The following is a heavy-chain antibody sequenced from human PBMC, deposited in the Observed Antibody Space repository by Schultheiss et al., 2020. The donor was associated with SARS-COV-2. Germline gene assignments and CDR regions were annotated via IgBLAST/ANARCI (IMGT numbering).Heavy chain of an antibody. CDR1: GYTFTDYH. CDR3: ARGFSWSDAFDI. V-gene: IGHV1-2*04. CDR2: LNPVNGVP. D-gene: IGHD3-3*01. Sequence: ASVKVSCKASGYTFTDYHIHWVRQAPGQGLEWMGWLNPVNGVPNYAQKFQGWVIMTRDTSISTAYMELSRLRSDDTAVYYCARGFSWSDAFDIWGQGTMVTVSS. J-gene: IGHJ3*02.